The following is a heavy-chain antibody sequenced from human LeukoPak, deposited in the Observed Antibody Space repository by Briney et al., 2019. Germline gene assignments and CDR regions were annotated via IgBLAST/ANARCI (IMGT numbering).Heavy chain of an antibody. Sequence: GGSLRLSCTASGFTFGDYAMSWFRQAPGKGREWVGFIRSEAYGGTPEFSASVIGRFTISRDDSNIIAYLQMNSLKAEDTAVYYCTRGVYSSSWFDYWGQGTLVTVSS. CDR3: TRGVYSSSWFDY. J-gene: IGHJ5*01. D-gene: IGHD6-13*01. CDR1: GFTFGDYA. V-gene: IGHV3-49*03. CDR2: IRSEAYGGTP.